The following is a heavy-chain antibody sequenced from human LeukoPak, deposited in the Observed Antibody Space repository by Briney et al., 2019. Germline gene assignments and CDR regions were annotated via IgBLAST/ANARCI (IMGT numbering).Heavy chain of an antibody. CDR1: GFTFSSYA. CDR3: AREGRYCSSTSCYSLYAFDI. Sequence: PGRSLRLSCAASGFTFSSYAMHWVRQAPGKELEGVAVISYDGSNKYYADSVKGRFTISRDNSKNTLYLQMNSLRAEDTAVYYCAREGRYCSSTSCYSLYAFDIWGQGTMVTVSS. CDR2: ISYDGSNK. J-gene: IGHJ3*02. V-gene: IGHV3-30-3*01. D-gene: IGHD2-2*01.